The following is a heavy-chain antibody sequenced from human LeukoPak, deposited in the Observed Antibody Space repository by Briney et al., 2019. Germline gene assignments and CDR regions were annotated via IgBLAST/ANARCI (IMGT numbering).Heavy chain of an antibody. CDR3: ARDIPSGFYTPDY. J-gene: IGHJ4*02. D-gene: IGHD5-12*01. V-gene: IGHV3-7*01. CDR1: GFTFSDFW. Sequence: GGSLRLSCVASGFTFSDFWMSWVRQAPGKGLEWVANIETDGDQKNYVDSVKGRFAISRDNARNSLYLQMNSLTDEDTAVYYCARDIPSGFYTPDYWGRGTLVTVSS. CDR2: IETDGDQK.